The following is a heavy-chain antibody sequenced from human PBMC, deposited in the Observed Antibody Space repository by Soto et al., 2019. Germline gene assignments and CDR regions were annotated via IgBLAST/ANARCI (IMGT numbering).Heavy chain of an antibody. Sequence: QVQLVESGGGVVQPGRSLRLSCAASGFTFSSYGMHWVRQAPGKGLEWVAVIWYDGRNKYYADSVKGRFTISRDNSKKTLYLQMNSLRAEDTAVYYCARDLLDSSSWYIGYYFDYWGQGTLVTVSS. CDR3: ARDLLDSSSWYIGYYFDY. V-gene: IGHV3-33*01. J-gene: IGHJ4*02. CDR1: GFTFSSYG. CDR2: IWYDGRNK. D-gene: IGHD6-13*01.